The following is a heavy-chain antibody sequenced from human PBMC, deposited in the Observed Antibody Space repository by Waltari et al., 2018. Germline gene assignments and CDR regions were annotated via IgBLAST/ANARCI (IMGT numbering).Heavy chain of an antibody. V-gene: IGHV3-74*01. Sequence: EVQLVESGGGLVQPGESLRLPCAASGFTFSSYWRHWVRQAPGKGLAWVSRINTDGSSTSYADSVMGRSTISRDNAKNTLYLQMNSLTVDDTAVYYCAELSSSAFHIWGQGTMVTVSS. CDR2: INTDGSST. D-gene: IGHD1-7*01. CDR1: GFTFSSYW. J-gene: IGHJ3*02. CDR3: AELSSSAFHI.